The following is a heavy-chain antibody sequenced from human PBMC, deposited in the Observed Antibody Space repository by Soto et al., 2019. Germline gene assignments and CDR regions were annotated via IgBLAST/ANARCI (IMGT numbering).Heavy chain of an antibody. CDR1: GGSISSGGYY. CDR2: IYYSGST. Sequence: SETLSLTCTVSGGSISSGGYYWSWIRQHPGKGLEWIGYIYYSGSTYYNPSLESRVTISVDTSKNQFSLKLSSVTAADTAVYYCAREGQLVVGAFDIWGQGTMVTVSS. J-gene: IGHJ3*02. CDR3: AREGQLVVGAFDI. V-gene: IGHV4-31*03. D-gene: IGHD6-13*01.